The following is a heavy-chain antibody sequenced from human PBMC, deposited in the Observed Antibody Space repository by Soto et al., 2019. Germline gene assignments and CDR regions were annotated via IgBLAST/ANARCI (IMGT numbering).Heavy chain of an antibody. J-gene: IGHJ3*02. CDR2: IVPIFSTA. V-gene: IGHV1-69*12. CDR1: GDTFNNYA. CDR3: ARETSAPGTFREDASDI. D-gene: IGHD6-13*01. Sequence: QVQLVQSGAEVKKPGSSVKVACKVSGDTFNNYAINWVRQAPGQGLEWMGAIVPIFSTANYAQKFQGRVTITADEFTITAYMELSGLRSDDTATYYCARETSAPGTFREDASDIWGQGTLVTVSS.